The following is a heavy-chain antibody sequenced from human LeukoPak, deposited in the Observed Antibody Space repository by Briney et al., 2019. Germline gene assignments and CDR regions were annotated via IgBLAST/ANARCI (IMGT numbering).Heavy chain of an antibody. CDR1: GGSLSSHY. D-gene: IGHD6-6*01. CDR2: IYYSGST. Sequence: SETLSLTCTVSGGSLSSHYWSWIRQPPGKGLEWIGYIYYSGSTNYNPSLKSRVTISVDTSRNQFSLKLSSVTAADTAVYYCARDRGIAARSWFDPWGQGTLVTVSS. V-gene: IGHV4-59*11. CDR3: ARDRGIAARSWFDP. J-gene: IGHJ5*02.